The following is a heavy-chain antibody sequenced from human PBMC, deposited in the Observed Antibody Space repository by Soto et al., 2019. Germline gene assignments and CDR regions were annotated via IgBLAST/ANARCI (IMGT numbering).Heavy chain of an antibody. CDR3: ARAPKSGPQYCTNGVCYTDYYYYMDV. CDR2: INPNSGGT. J-gene: IGHJ6*03. D-gene: IGHD2-8*01. Sequence: ASVKVSCKASGYTFTGYYMHWVRQAPGKGLEWMGWINPNSGGTNYAQKFQGWVTMTRDTSISTAYMELSRLRSDDTAVYYCARAPKSGPQYCTNGVCYTDYYYYMDVWGKGTTVTVSS. V-gene: IGHV1-2*04. CDR1: GYTFTGYY.